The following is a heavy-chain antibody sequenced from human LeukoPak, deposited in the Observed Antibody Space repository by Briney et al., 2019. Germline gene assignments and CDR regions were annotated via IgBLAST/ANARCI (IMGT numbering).Heavy chain of an antibody. Sequence: GGSLRLSCAASGFSVSSNDMSWVRQAPGKGLEWVSILYSGGTTYYADSVKGRFTISRDNSKNTLYLQMNSLRAEDTAVYYCARGYGSGSYGYWGQGTLVTVSS. V-gene: IGHV3-66*01. CDR2: LYSGGTT. CDR1: GFSVSSND. D-gene: IGHD3-10*01. J-gene: IGHJ4*02. CDR3: ARGYGSGSYGY.